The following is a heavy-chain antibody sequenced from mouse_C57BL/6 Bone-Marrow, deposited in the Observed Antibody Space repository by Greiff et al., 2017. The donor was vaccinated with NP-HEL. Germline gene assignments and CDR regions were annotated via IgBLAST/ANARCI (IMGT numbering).Heavy chain of an antibody. Sequence: SGAELVRPGASVKLSCTASGFNIKDDYMHWVKQRPEQGLEWIGWIDPENGDTEYASKFQGKATITADTSSNTAYLQLSSLTSEDTAVYYCTTGFYYYGSSLAYWGQGTLVTVSA. D-gene: IGHD1-1*01. CDR1: GFNIKDDY. CDR2: IDPENGDT. J-gene: IGHJ3*01. V-gene: IGHV14-4*01. CDR3: TTGFYYYGSSLAY.